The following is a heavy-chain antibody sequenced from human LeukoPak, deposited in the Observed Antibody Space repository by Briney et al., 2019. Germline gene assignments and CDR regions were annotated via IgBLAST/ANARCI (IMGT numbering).Heavy chain of an antibody. CDR1: GYTFTSYY. Sequence: GASVNVSCKASGYTFTSYYMHWVRQAPGQGLEWMGIINPSGGSTSYAQKFQGRVTMTRDMSTSTVYMELSSLRSEDTAVYYCARDSSGWYDYWGQGTLVTVSS. D-gene: IGHD6-19*01. J-gene: IGHJ4*02. V-gene: IGHV1-46*01. CDR2: INPSGGST. CDR3: ARDSSGWYDY.